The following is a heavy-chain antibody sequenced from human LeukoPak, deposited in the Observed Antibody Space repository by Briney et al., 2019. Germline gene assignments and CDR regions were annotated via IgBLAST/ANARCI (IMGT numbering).Heavy chain of an antibody. CDR1: GISINPYY. CDR2: IISTTGSA. Sequence: PSETLSLTCTVSGISINPYYWTWIRQPAGKGLEWIGRIISTTGSANYNPSLKSRVTMPVDTSKNQFSLELTSVTAADTAVYYCMKDGPSWGLLWGLGTLVTVSS. CDR3: MKDGPSWGLL. D-gene: IGHD3-16*01. J-gene: IGHJ4*02. V-gene: IGHV4-4*07.